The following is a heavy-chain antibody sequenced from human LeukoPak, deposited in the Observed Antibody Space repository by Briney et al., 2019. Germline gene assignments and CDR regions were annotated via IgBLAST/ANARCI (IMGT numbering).Heavy chain of an antibody. CDR3: ARAATMIVVAHDAFDI. V-gene: IGHV4-30-4*01. D-gene: IGHD3-22*01. Sequence: PSETLSLTCTVSGGSVSSGDYYWSWIPQPPGKGLEWIGYIYYSGSTYYNPSLKSRVTISVDTSKNQFSLKLSSVTAADTAVYYCARAATMIVVAHDAFDIWGQGTMVTVSS. CDR2: IYYSGST. J-gene: IGHJ3*02. CDR1: GGSVSSGDYY.